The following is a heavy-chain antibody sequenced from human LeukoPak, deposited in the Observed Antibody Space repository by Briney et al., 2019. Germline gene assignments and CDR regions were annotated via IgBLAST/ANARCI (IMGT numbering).Heavy chain of an antibody. V-gene: IGHV1-46*01. J-gene: IGHJ6*02. CDR1: GYTFTSYY. D-gene: IGHD3-3*01. CDR2: INPSGGST. Sequence: GASVKFSCKASGYTFTSYYMPWVRQAPGQGLEWMGIINPSGGSTSYAQKFQGRVTMTRDTSTSTVYMEMSSLRSEDTAVYYCALPSYYDFWSGYLNGMDVWGQGTTVTVSS. CDR3: ALPSYYDFWSGYLNGMDV.